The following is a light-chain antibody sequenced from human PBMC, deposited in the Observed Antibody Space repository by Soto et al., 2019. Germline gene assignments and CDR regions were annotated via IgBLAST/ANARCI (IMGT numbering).Light chain of an antibody. CDR1: QSISRH. CDR2: IAS. Sequence: DIQVTQSPSPLSAYVGDRFTITCRASQSISRHLNWYQQKPGKAPKLLINIASSLQSGVPSRFSGSGSGTDFTLTISNVQPEDFATYYCQQTYSTPQPFGQGTRLEIK. V-gene: IGKV1-39*01. J-gene: IGKJ5*01. CDR3: QQTYSTPQP.